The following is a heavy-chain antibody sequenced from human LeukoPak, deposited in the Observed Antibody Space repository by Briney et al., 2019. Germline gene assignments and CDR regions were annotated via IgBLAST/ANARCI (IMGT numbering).Heavy chain of an antibody. D-gene: IGHD3-22*01. J-gene: IGHJ1*01. CDR3: ARGPTYYYDSSGYSFFFQH. CDR2: INHSGST. Sequence: SETLSLTCAVYGGSVSGYYWSWIRQPPGKGLEWIGEINHSGSTNYNPSLKSRVTISVDTSKNQFSLKLSSVTAADTAVYYCARGPTYYYDSSGYSFFFQHWGQGTLVTVSS. CDR1: GGSVSGYY. V-gene: IGHV4-34*01.